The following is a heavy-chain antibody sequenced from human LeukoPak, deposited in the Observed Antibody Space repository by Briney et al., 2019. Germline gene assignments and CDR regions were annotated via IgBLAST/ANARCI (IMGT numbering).Heavy chain of an antibody. CDR3: ARADMASDYTPNDY. V-gene: IGHV1-2*02. D-gene: IGHD3-3*01. CDR2: INPNSGGT. J-gene: IGHJ4*02. CDR1: AYTFTDYN. Sequence: GASVKVSCKASAYTFTDYNLHWVRQAPGQGLEWMGWINPNSGGTKYAQRFQGRVTMTRDTSITTAYMELSSLRSDDTAVYYCARADMASDYTPNDYWGQGTLVTVSS.